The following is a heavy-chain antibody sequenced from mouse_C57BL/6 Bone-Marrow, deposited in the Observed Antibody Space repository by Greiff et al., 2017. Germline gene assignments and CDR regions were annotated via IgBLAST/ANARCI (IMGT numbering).Heavy chain of an antibody. CDR2: IDPSDSYT. D-gene: IGHD1-1*01. CDR3: ARDYYGSSPYYAMDY. CDR1: GYTFTSYW. Sequence: QVQLQQPGAELVMPGASVKLSCKASGYTFTSYWMHWVKQRPGQGLEWIGEIDPSDSYTNYNQKFKGKSTLTVDKSSSTAYMQLSSLTSEDSAVYYCARDYYGSSPYYAMDYWGQGTSGTVSS. V-gene: IGHV1-69*01. J-gene: IGHJ4*01.